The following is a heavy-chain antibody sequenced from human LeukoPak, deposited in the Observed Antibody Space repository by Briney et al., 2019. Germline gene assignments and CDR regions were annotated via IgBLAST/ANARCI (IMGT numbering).Heavy chain of an antibody. Sequence: PSETLSLTCTVSGGSISSYYWSWIRQPPGKGLEWIGYIYYSGSTNYNPSLKSRVTISVDTSKNQFSLKLSSVTAADTAVYYCASLRTRTRTTVYFDYWGQGTLVTVSS. J-gene: IGHJ4*02. D-gene: IGHD4-11*01. CDR3: ASLRTRTRTTVYFDY. V-gene: IGHV4-59*08. CDR1: GGSISSYY. CDR2: IYYSGST.